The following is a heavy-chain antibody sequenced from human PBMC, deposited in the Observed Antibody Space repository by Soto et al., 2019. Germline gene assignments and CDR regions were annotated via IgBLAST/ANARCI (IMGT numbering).Heavy chain of an antibody. CDR3: ARVARIAAAGPDLNWFDP. D-gene: IGHD6-13*01. CDR1: VDTFSSYV. Sequence: SVKVSCNASVDTFSSYVISWVRQAPGQGLEWMGGIIPIFGTANYAQKFQGRVTITADKSTSTAYMELSSLISEDTAVYYCARVARIAAAGPDLNWFDPWGQGTLVTVSS. V-gene: IGHV1-69*06. CDR2: IIPIFGTA. J-gene: IGHJ5*02.